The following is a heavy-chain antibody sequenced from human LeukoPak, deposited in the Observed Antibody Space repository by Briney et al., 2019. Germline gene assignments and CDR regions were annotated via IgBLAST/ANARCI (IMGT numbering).Heavy chain of an antibody. J-gene: IGHJ4*02. V-gene: IGHV3-30*02. CDR2: IRYDGSNK. CDR3: AKDNEFGDQPPGYFDY. Sequence: GGSLRLSCAASGFTFSSYGMHWVRQAPGKGLEWVAFIRYDGSNKYYADSVKGRFTISRDNSKNTLYLQMNSLRAEDTAVYYCAKDNEFGDQPPGYFDYWGQGTLVTVSS. D-gene: IGHD4-17*01. CDR1: GFTFSSYG.